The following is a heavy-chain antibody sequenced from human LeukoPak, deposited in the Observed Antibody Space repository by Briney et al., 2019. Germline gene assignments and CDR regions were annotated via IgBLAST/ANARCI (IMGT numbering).Heavy chain of an antibody. CDR3: ARDTLGGHSSGYYYVLNY. CDR1: GYTFTGYY. Sequence: ASVTVSCTASGYTFTGYYMHWVRQAPGQGLEWMGWINPNSGGTNYAQKFQGRVTMTRDTSISTAYMELSRLRSDDTAVYYCARDTLGGHSSGYYYVLNYWGQGTLVTVSS. J-gene: IGHJ4*02. CDR2: INPNSGGT. D-gene: IGHD3-22*01. V-gene: IGHV1-2*02.